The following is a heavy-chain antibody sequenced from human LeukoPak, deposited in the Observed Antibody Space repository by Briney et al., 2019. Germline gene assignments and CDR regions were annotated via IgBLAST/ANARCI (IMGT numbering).Heavy chain of an antibody. CDR2: IKQDESEK. CDR1: GFTFSSYA. Sequence: PTGGSLRLSCAASGFTFSSYAMSWVRQAPGKGLEWVANIKQDESEKYYVDSVKGRFTISRDNAKNSLFLQMNSLRAEDTAVYYCARDLGRAAAGTGADYWGQGTLVTVSS. V-gene: IGHV3-7*01. J-gene: IGHJ4*02. CDR3: ARDLGRAAAGTGADY. D-gene: IGHD6-13*01.